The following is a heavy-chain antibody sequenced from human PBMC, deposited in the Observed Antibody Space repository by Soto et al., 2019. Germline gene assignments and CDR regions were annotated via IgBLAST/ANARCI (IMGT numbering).Heavy chain of an antibody. V-gene: IGHV4-39*01. J-gene: IGHJ5*02. CDR3: ARLTSRITAASHGRSNWLDP. Sequence: PSETLSLTCTVSNDSIRSGTYYWAWIRQPPGRGLEWMGSLSYLGTTDYNPSLKSRVTISKDASTDQFSLKLSSVTAADTAVYYCARLTSRITAASHGRSNWLDPWGPGTLVTVSS. D-gene: IGHD1-20*01. CDR2: LSYLGTT. CDR1: NDSIRSGTYY.